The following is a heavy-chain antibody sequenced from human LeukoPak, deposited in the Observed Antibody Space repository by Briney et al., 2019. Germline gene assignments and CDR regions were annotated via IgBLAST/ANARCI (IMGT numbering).Heavy chain of an antibody. D-gene: IGHD1-26*01. Sequence: ASVKVSCKASGGTFSSYAISWVRQAPGQGLEWMGGIIPIFGTANYAQKFQGRVTITADESTSTAYMELSSLRSEDTAVYYCARSPGVGATRYYFDYWGQGTLLTVSS. CDR2: IIPIFGTA. V-gene: IGHV1-69*13. CDR3: ARSPGVGATRYYFDY. J-gene: IGHJ4*02. CDR1: GGTFSSYA.